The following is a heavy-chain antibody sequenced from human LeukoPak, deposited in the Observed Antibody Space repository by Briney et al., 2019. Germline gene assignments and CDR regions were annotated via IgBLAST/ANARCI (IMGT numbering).Heavy chain of an antibody. CDR3: ARATYDSSGPLAFDI. CDR1: GGTFSSYA. D-gene: IGHD3-22*01. CDR2: IIPIFGTA. J-gene: IGHJ3*02. Sequence: GSSVKVSCKASGGTFSSYAISWVRQAPGQGLEWMGGIIPIFGTANYAQKFQGRATITADESTSTAYMELSSLRSEDTAVYYCARATYDSSGPLAFDIWGQGTMVTVSS. V-gene: IGHV1-69*01.